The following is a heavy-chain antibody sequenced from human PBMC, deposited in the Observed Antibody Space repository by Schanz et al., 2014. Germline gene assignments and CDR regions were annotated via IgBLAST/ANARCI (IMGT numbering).Heavy chain of an antibody. CDR1: GGSINNFY. J-gene: IGHJ5*02. CDR3: ASRRRMGISMVRGILKGWFDP. CDR2: VFYGETT. D-gene: IGHD3-10*01. V-gene: IGHV4-59*12. Sequence: QVQLQESGPGLVKPSETLSLTCSVSGGSINNFYWSWIRQSPGKGLEWIGFVFYGETTIYNPSLKSRVTISGDPSKNHLSLKLTSLTAADTAVYYCASRRRMGISMVRGILKGWFDPWGQGTLVTVSS.